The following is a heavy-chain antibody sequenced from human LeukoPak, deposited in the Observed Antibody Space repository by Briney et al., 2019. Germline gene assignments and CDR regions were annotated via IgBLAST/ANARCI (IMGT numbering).Heavy chain of an antibody. CDR1: GGTFSSYA. V-gene: IGHV1-69*06. J-gene: IGHJ4*02. CDR2: IISIFGTA. CDR3: ARDRNDYGDYAIYY. D-gene: IGHD4-17*01. Sequence: SVKVSCKASGGTFSSYAISWVRQAPGQGLEWMGGIISIFGTANYAQKFQGRVTITADKSTSTAYMELSSLRSEDTAVYYCARDRNDYGDYAIYYWGQGTLVTVS.